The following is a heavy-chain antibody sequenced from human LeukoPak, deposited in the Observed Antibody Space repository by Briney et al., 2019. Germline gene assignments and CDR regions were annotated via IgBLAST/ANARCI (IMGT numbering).Heavy chain of an antibody. J-gene: IGHJ4*02. V-gene: IGHV3-7*01. CDR2: IKQDGSEK. CDR3: ARDRRDYDFWSGYYDLIDY. D-gene: IGHD3-3*01. Sequence: PGGSLRLSCAASGFTFSSYWMSWVRQAPRKGLEWVANIKQDGSEKYYVDSVKGRFTISRDNAKNSLYLQMNSLRAEDTAVYYCARDRRDYDFWSGYYDLIDYWGQGTLVTVSS. CDR1: GFTFSSYW.